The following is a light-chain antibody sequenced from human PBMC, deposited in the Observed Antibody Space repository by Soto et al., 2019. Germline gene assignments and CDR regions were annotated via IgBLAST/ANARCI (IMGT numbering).Light chain of an antibody. CDR3: QSYDSSLSVL. CDR2: GNS. Sequence: QSVLTQPPSGSGAPGQRVTISCTGSSSNIGAGYDVHWYQQLPGTAPKLLIDGNSNRPSGVPDRFSGSKSGTSASLAITGLQAEGEADYYCQSYDSSLSVLFGGGTKLTVL. J-gene: IGLJ2*01. V-gene: IGLV1-40*01. CDR1: SSNIGAGYD.